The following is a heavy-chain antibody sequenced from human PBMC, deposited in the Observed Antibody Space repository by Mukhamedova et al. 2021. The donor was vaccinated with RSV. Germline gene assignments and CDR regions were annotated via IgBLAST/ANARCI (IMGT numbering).Heavy chain of an antibody. V-gene: IGHV5-51*01. J-gene: IGHJ4*01. Sequence: GIIYPGDSDTRYSPSFQGQVTISADKSISTAYLQWSSLKASDTAMYYCARHVSPYDILTGYSDYWGHGTLVTVSS. D-gene: IGHD3-9*01. CDR3: ARHVSPYDILTGYSDY. CDR2: IYPGDSDT.